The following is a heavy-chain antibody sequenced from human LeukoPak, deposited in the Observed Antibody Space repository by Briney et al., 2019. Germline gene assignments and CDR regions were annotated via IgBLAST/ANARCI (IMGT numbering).Heavy chain of an antibody. Sequence: KSSETLSLTCTVSGGSISSSSYYWGWIRQPPGKGLEWIGSIYYSGSTYYNPSLKSRVTISVDTSKNQFSLKLSSVTAADTAVYYCAGTVVVVAASQSFDYWGQGTLVTVSS. V-gene: IGHV4-39*01. CDR1: GGSISSSSYY. D-gene: IGHD2-15*01. CDR3: AGTVVVVAASQSFDY. J-gene: IGHJ4*02. CDR2: IYYSGST.